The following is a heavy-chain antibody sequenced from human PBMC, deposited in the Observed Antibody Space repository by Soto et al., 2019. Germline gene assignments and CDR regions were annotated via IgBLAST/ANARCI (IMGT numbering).Heavy chain of an antibody. J-gene: IGHJ4*02. Sequence: SETLSLTCTVSGGSISSSSYYWGWIRQPPGKGLEWIGSIYYSGSTYYNPSLKSRVTISVDTSKNQFSLKLSSVTAADTAVYYCARRGRYSRQGDYWGQGTLVTVSS. CDR1: GGSISSSSYY. CDR2: IYYSGST. CDR3: ARRGRYSRQGDY. V-gene: IGHV4-39*01. D-gene: IGHD6-13*01.